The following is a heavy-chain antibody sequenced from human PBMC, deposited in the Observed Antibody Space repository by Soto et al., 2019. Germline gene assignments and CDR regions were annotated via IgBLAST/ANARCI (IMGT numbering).Heavy chain of an antibody. D-gene: IGHD2-21*01. J-gene: IGHJ4*02. V-gene: IGHV4-4*02. CDR1: GGSISSSNW. CDR3: AARDGYKTPQDY. CDR2: IYHSGST. Sequence: SETLSLTCAVSGGSISSSNWWSWVRQPPGKGLEWIGEIYHSGSTNYNPSLKSRVTISVDKSKNQFSLKLSSVTAADAAVYYWAARDGYKTPQDYWGPGTLVTVSS.